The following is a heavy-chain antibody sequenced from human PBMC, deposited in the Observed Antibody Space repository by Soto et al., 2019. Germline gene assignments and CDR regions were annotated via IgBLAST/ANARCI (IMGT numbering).Heavy chain of an antibody. D-gene: IGHD3-10*01. CDR2: IYYSGST. CDR3: ARSPYSGLFDY. V-gene: IGHV4-59*01. CDR1: GGSISSYY. Sequence: QVQLQESGPGLVKPSETLSLTCTVSGGSISSYYWSWIRQPPGKGLEWIGYIYYSGSTNYNPSLKSRVTIAVDTYKNQFSLKLSSVTAADTAVYYCARSPYSGLFDYWGQGTLVTVSS. J-gene: IGHJ4*02.